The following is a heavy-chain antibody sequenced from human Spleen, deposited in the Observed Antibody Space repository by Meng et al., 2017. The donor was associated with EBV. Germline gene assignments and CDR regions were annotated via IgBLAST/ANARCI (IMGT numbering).Heavy chain of an antibody. D-gene: IGHD6-25*01. J-gene: IGHJ4*02. CDR1: GFSFSRYW. V-gene: IGHV3-74*01. CDR3: SRDLAGSDDD. Sequence: EVQLVESXXXXVXXGGALRLSCVASGFSFSRYWMHWVRQAPGKGLVWVSRTNEDGRTTDYADSVKGRFTISRDNTKNILYLQMDSLRAEDTALYFCSRDLAGSDDDWGQGTLVTVSS. CDR2: TNEDGRTT.